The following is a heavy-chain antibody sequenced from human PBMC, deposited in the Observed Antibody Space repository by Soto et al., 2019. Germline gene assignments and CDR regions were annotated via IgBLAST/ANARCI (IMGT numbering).Heavy chain of an antibody. CDR1: GFNVSNMY. CDR3: ARAPLDYDYFGMDV. CDR2: IYRIGRT. J-gene: IGHJ6*02. V-gene: IGHV3-53*04. Sequence: EVQLVESGGGLVQPGGSLRLSCAASGFNVSNMYMSWVRQAPGKGLEWVSIIYRIGRTYYADSVKGRFTISRHNSKNTLYLQMNSLRAEDTAVYYCARAPLDYDYFGMDVWGQGTTVTVSS.